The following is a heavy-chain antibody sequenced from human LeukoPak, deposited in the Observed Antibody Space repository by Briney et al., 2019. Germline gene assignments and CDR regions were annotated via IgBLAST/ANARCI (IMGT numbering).Heavy chain of an antibody. D-gene: IGHD4-17*01. J-gene: IGHJ4*02. V-gene: IGHV4-4*02. CDR1: GGSISSSNW. Sequence: PSGTLSLTCAVSGGSISSSNWWSWVRQTPGKGLEWIGEIYHSGSTNYNPSLKSRVTISVDTSKNQFSLKLSSVTAADTAVYYCARVNFDMTTVTTVIIDYWGQGTLVTVSS. CDR2: IYHSGST. CDR3: ARVNFDMTTVTTVIIDY.